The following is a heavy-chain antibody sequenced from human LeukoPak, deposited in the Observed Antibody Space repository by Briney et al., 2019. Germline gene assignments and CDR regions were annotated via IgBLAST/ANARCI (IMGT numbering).Heavy chain of an antibody. V-gene: IGHV3-7*01. CDR1: GFTFGSYW. CDR2: IKQDGSEK. CDR3: ARVRFAWLRPFDY. Sequence: GGSLRLSCAAYGFTFGSYWMSWVRQAPGKGLEWVANIKQDGSEKYYVDSVKGRFTISRDNAKNSLYLQMNSLRAEDTAVYYCARVRFAWLRPFDYWGQGTLVTVSS. D-gene: IGHD5-12*01. J-gene: IGHJ4*02.